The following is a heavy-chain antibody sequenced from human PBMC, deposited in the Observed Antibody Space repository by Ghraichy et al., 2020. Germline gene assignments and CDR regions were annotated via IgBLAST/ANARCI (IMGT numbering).Heavy chain of an antibody. D-gene: IGHD3-10*01. CDR2: IYYSGST. J-gene: IGHJ2*01. Sequence: ETLSLTCTVSGGSISSYYWSWIRQPPGKGLEWIGYIYYSGSTNYNPSLKSRVTISVDTSKNQFSLKLSSVTAADTAVYYCAGLVRAWYFDLWGRGTLVTVSS. CDR3: AGLVRAWYFDL. V-gene: IGHV4-59*01. CDR1: GGSISSYY.